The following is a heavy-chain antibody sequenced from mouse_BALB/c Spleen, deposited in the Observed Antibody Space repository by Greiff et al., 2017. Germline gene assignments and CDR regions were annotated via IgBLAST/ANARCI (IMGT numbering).Heavy chain of an antibody. J-gene: IGHJ3*01. CDR1: GYTFTSYY. Sequence: VQLVESGAELVKPGASVKLSCKASGYTFTSYYMYWVKQRPGQGLEWIGEINPSNGGTNFNEKFKSKATLTVDKSSSTAYMQLSSLTSEDSAVYYCTNYYGSSYGFAYWGQGTLVTVSA. V-gene: IGHV1S81*02. CDR3: TNYYGSSYGFAY. CDR2: INPSNGGT. D-gene: IGHD1-1*01.